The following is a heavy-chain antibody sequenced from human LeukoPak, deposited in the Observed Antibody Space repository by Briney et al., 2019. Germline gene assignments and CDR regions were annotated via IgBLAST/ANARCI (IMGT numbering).Heavy chain of an antibody. V-gene: IGHV3-66*01. Sequence: GGSLRLSCVASGLSVSSNYMSWVRQAPGKGLEWVSVIYRDGSSYYAESVKGRFTISRDNAKNTLYLQMSSLRAEDTAVYYCARGHYYGMDVWGQGTTVTVSS. CDR2: IYRDGSS. CDR3: ARGHYYGMDV. CDR1: GLSVSSNY. J-gene: IGHJ6*02.